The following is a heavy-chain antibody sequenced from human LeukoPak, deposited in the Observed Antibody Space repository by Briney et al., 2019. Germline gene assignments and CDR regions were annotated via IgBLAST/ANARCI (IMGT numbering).Heavy chain of an antibody. V-gene: IGHV4-34*01. J-gene: IGHJ4*02. CDR1: GGSFSGYY. Sequence: PSETLSLTCDVSGGSFSGYYWSWIRQPPGKGLEWIGEINHSGSTNYNPSLKSRVTISVDTSKNQFSLKLSSVTAADTAVYYCARGSIGESYYYDSSGYYYDYWGQGTLVTVSS. CDR3: ARGSIGESYYYDSSGYYYDY. D-gene: IGHD3-22*01. CDR2: INHSGST.